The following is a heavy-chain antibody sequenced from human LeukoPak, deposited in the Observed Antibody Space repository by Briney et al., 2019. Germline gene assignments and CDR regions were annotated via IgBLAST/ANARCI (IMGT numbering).Heavy chain of an antibody. J-gene: IGHJ4*02. D-gene: IGHD4-11*01. V-gene: IGHV3-23*01. CDR3: ANPPTVTSFDH. CDR1: GFTFSSYG. CDR2: ITGNGATT. Sequence: GGTLRLSCAASGFTFSSYGMSWVRQAPGKGLEWVSGITGNGATTYYADSVKGRFTISRDNSKNTLYLQMNSLRAEDTAVYYCANPPTVTSFDHWGQGALVTVSS.